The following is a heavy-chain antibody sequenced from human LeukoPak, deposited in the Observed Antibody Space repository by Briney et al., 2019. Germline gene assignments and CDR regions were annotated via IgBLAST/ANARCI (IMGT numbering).Heavy chain of an antibody. J-gene: IGHJ6*02. CDR1: GFTFSDYY. D-gene: IGHD2-15*01. V-gene: IGHV3-11*01. CDR3: ARDKGYCSGGSCYLQYYYYGMDV. CDR2: TSSSGSTI. Sequence: GGSLRLSCAASGFTFSDYYMSWIRQAPGKGLEWVSYTSSSGSTIDYADSVKGRFTISRDNAKNSLYLQMNSLRAEDTAVYYCARDKGYCSGGSCYLQYYYYGMDVWGQGTTVTVSS.